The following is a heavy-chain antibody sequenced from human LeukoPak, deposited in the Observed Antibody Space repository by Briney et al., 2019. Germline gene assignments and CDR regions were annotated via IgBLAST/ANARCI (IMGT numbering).Heavy chain of an antibody. CDR2: ISSSSSYI. CDR1: GFTFSSYS. CDR3: ASGIQLWLSDY. D-gene: IGHD5-18*01. J-gene: IGHJ4*02. V-gene: IGHV3-21*01. Sequence: GGSLRLSCAASGFTFSSYSMNWVRQAPGPGLVWVSSISSSSSYIYYADSVKGRFTISRDNAKNSLYLQMNSLRAEDTAVYYCASGIQLWLSDYWGRGTLVTVSS.